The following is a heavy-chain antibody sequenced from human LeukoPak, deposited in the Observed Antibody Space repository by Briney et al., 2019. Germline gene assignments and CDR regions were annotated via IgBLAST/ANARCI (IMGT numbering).Heavy chain of an antibody. Sequence: GRSLRLSCAASGFTFSSYGMHWVRQAPGKGLEWVAVISYDGSNKYYADSVKGRFTISRDNSKNTLYLQMNSLRAEDTAVYYCAKAPSSIFSYYYDSNGYFDYWGQGTLVTVSS. D-gene: IGHD3-22*01. CDR1: GFTFSSYG. CDR2: ISYDGSNK. J-gene: IGHJ4*02. V-gene: IGHV3-30*18. CDR3: AKAPSSIFSYYYDSNGYFDY.